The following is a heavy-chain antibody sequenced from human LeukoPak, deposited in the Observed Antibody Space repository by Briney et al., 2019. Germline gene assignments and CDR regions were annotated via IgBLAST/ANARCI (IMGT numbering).Heavy chain of an antibody. CDR3: ARDSYYASPDY. CDR1: GGSISSHY. V-gene: IGHV4-59*11. Sequence: SETLSLTCTVSGGSISSHYWSWIRQPPGKGLEWIGYIYYSGSTNYNPSLKSRVTISVDTSKNQFSLKLSSVTAADTAVYYCARDSYYASPDYWGQGTLVTVSS. CDR2: IYYSGST. D-gene: IGHD3-22*01. J-gene: IGHJ4*02.